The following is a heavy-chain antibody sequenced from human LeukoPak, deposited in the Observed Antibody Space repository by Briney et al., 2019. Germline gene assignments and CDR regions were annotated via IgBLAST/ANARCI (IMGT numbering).Heavy chain of an antibody. J-gene: IGHJ4*02. Sequence: GRSLRLSCAASGFTFDDYAMHWVRQAPGKGLEWVSGISWNSGSIGYADSVKGRFTISRDNAKNSLHLQMNSLRAEDMALYYCAKDYRSSSWYYFDYWGQGTLVTVSS. CDR3: AKDYRSSSWYYFDY. D-gene: IGHD6-13*01. V-gene: IGHV3-9*03. CDR1: GFTFDDYA. CDR2: ISWNSGSI.